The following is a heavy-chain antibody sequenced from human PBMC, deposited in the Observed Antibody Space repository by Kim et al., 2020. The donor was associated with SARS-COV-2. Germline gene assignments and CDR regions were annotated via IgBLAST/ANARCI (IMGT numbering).Heavy chain of an antibody. D-gene: IGHD5-18*01. V-gene: IGHV4-31*03. CDR3: ASSPRGYSYQYWYFDL. Sequence: SETLSLTCTVSGGSISSGGYYWSWIRQHPGKGLEWIGYIYYSGSTYYNPSLKSRVTISVDTSKNQFSLKLSSVTAADTAVYYCASSPRGYSYQYWYFDLWGRGTLVTVSS. CDR1: GGSISSGGYY. CDR2: IYYSGST. J-gene: IGHJ2*01.